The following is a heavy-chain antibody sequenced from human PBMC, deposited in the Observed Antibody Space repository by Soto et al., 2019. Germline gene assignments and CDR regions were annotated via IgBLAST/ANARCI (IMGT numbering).Heavy chain of an antibody. V-gene: IGHV1-8*01. CDR3: ARGLGYYYYMNV. J-gene: IGHJ6*03. Sequence: VQLVQSGAEVKKPGASVRVSCKASGYTFANYDINWVRQATGRGLEWMGWMNPNSGNTGYAQKFQGRVTMTRNTSIRTAYMELSSLRSEDTAVYYCARGLGYYYYMNVWGKGTTVTVSS. CDR1: GYTFANYD. CDR2: MNPNSGNT.